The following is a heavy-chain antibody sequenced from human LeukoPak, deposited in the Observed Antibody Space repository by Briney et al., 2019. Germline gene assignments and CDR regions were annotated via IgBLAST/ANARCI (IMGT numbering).Heavy chain of an antibody. J-gene: IGHJ6*02. Sequence: PGGPLKLSWQPSGFPFVVYAMSWVGQAPGKGLDWVSGINWNGGSTGYADSVKGRFTISRDNAKNSLYLQMNSLRAEDTALYHCARDATDNYGMDVWGQGTTVTVSS. CDR1: GFPFVVYA. D-gene: IGHD2-15*01. CDR3: ARDATDNYGMDV. CDR2: INWNGGST. V-gene: IGHV3-20*01.